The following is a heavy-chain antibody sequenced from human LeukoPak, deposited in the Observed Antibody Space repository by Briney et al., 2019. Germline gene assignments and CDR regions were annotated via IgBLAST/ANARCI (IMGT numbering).Heavy chain of an antibody. J-gene: IGHJ4*02. V-gene: IGHV4-59*01. D-gene: IGHD6-13*01. CDR1: GGSISSYY. Sequence: PSETLSLTCTVSGGSISSYYWSCIRQPPGKGLEGIGYIYYSGSTNYNPSLKSRVTISVDTSKNQFSLKLSSVTAADPAVYYCARAAAGPFDYWGQGTLVTVSS. CDR3: ARAAAGPFDY. CDR2: IYYSGST.